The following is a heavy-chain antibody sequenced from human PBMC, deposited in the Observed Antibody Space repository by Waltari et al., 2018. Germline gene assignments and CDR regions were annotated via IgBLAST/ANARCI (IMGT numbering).Heavy chain of an antibody. Sequence: EVQLLESGGGLVGPGGSLRLSWIAAGITFHSSSMARVRQAPGKGLEWVSVIRGSGTTAFYTDSVGGRFTTSRDNSKNTVYLQMNGLRGEDTAVYYCARALHRSGFTPREHRYYSYMDVWGKGTTVTVS. CDR1: GITFHSSS. CDR2: IRGSGTTA. J-gene: IGHJ6*03. V-gene: IGHV3-23*01. D-gene: IGHD1-1*01. CDR3: ARALHRSGFTPREHRYYSYMDV.